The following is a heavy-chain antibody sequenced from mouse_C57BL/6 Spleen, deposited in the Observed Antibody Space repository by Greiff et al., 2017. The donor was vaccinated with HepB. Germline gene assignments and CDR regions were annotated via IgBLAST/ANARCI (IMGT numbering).Heavy chain of an antibody. CDR1: GYTFTSYW. Sequence: QVQLQQPGAELVKPGASVKLSCKASGYTFTSYWMHWVKQRPGQGLEWIGMIHPNSGSTNYNEKFKSKATLTVDKSSSTAYMQLSSLTSEDSAVYYCARRERDYGWYFDVWGTGTTVTVSS. CDR2: IHPNSGST. V-gene: IGHV1-64*01. D-gene: IGHD2-4*01. J-gene: IGHJ1*03. CDR3: ARRERDYGWYFDV.